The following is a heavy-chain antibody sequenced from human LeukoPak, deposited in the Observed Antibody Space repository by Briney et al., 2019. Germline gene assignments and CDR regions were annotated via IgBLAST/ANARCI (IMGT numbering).Heavy chain of an antibody. CDR1: GFTFSSYA. D-gene: IGHD2-2*01. V-gene: IGHV3-23*01. J-gene: IGHJ3*02. CDR2: ISGSGGST. Sequence: GGSLRLSCAASGFTFSSYAMSWVRQAPGKGLEWVSSISGSGGSTYYADSVRGRFTLSRDNSKNMLYLQMNSLRAEDTAVYYCAKDIVVVPAAGNAFDIWGQGTMVTVSS. CDR3: AKDIVVVPAAGNAFDI.